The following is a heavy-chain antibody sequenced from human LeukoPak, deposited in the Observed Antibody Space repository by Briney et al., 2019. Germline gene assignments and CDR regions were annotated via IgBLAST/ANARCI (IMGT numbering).Heavy chain of an antibody. J-gene: IGHJ4*02. CDR2: VYHDGNV. CDR1: GFSLTNTGVG. V-gene: IGHV2-5*02. Sequence: ESGSTLVKPTQTLTLTCTFSGFSLTNTGVGVSWIRQPPGKALEWLVLVYHDGNVYYSPSLMRRLAITKDTSKNQVVLTMTNLDPADTATYYCVYRTNFVRGLGSYWWYWGQGTLVTVSS. D-gene: IGHD3-10*01. CDR3: VYRTNFVRGLGSYWWY.